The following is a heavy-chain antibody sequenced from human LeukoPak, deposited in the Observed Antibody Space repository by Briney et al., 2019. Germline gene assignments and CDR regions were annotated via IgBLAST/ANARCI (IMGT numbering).Heavy chain of an antibody. J-gene: IGHJ4*02. V-gene: IGHV3-23*01. D-gene: IGHD2-15*01. Sequence: PGGALRLSCAASGVTFSSYAMSWVRQAPGKGVEWVSPVSGSGGSTNYAESVKGHFTISRDNSQNTLYLQMNSLRAEHTAVYYCAKGASGGGTYKDYWGQGTLVTVSS. CDR1: GVTFSSYA. CDR3: AKGASGGGTYKDY. CDR2: VSGSGGST.